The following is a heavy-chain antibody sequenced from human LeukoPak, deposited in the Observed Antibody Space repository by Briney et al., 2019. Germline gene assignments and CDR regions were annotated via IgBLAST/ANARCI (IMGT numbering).Heavy chain of an antibody. CDR2: IYYSGST. V-gene: IGHV4-59*01. D-gene: IGHD3-9*01. Sequence: PSETLSLTCTVSGGSISSYYWSWIRQPPGKGLEWIGYIYYSGSTNYNPSLKSRVTISVDTSKNQFSLKLSSVTAADTAVYYCARDRGISTGYYLNWYFDLWGRGTLVTVSS. CDR3: ARDRGISTGYYLNWYFDL. J-gene: IGHJ2*01. CDR1: GGSISSYY.